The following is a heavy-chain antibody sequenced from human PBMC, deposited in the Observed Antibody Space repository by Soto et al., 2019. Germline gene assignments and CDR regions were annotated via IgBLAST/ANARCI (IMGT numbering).Heavy chain of an antibody. CDR2: IYYSGST. CDR1: GGSISSGGYY. V-gene: IGHV4-31*03. D-gene: IGHD6-13*01. Sequence: SETLSLTCTVSGGSISSGGYYWSWIRQHPGKGLEWIGYIYYSGSTYYNPPLKSRVTISVDTSKNQFSLKLSSVTAADTAVYYCARDHYGSSGWFGPWGQGTLVTVSS. CDR3: ARDHYGSSGWFGP. J-gene: IGHJ5*02.